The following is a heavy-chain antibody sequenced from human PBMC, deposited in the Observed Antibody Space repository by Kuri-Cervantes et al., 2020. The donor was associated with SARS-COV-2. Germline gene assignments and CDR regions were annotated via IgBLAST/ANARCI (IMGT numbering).Heavy chain of an antibody. CDR1: GFTFSSYA. J-gene: IGHJ6*02. Sequence: GESLKISCAASGFTFSSYAMSWVRQAPGKGLEWVSAISGSGGSTYYADSVKGRFTISRDNSKNTLSLQMSSLRVEDTAVCYCARERSIDTLNNGMDVWGQGTMVTVSS. CDR3: ARERSIDTLNNGMDV. V-gene: IGHV3-23*01. CDR2: ISGSGGST.